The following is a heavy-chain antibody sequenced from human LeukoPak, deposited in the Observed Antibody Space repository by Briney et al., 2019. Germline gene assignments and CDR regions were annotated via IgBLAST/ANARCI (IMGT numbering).Heavy chain of an antibody. D-gene: IGHD6-13*01. CDR2: FDPEDGET. V-gene: IGHV1-24*01. Sequence: GASVKVSCKASGYTFTGYYMHWVRQAPGKGLEWMGGFDPEDGETIYAQKFQGRVTMTEDTSTDTAYMELSSLRSEDTAVYYCATDLRSSSWFYGMDVWGQGTTVTVSS. CDR1: GYTFTGYY. CDR3: ATDLRSSSWFYGMDV. J-gene: IGHJ6*02.